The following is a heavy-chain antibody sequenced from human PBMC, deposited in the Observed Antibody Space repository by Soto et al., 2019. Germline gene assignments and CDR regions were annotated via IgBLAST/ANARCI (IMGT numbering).Heavy chain of an antibody. Sequence: EVLLVESGGGLVKPGGSLRLSCAGSGFTIHNAWMNRVRQAPGKGLEWVGRVTSRTEGATSHYAAPVKDRFIISRDDSTDTLHLQMTSLRTEDTAVYYCSTLGLRGVIHFWGQGTLVTVSS. D-gene: IGHD3-10*01. J-gene: IGHJ4*02. V-gene: IGHV3-15*01. CDR3: STLGLRGVIHF. CDR2: VTSRTEGATS. CDR1: GFTIHNAW.